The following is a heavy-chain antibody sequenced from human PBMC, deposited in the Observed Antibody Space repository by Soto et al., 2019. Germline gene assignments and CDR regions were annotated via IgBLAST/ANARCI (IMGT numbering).Heavy chain of an antibody. Sequence: QVQPVQSGAEVKKPGSSVKVSCKASGGTFSSYGISWVRQAPGQGLEWMGGIIPMFGRPNYAQKFQGRVTITADESTSTAYMELSSLRSEDTAVYYCARAGIGGSGNNWFDPWGQGTLVTVSS. CDR1: GGTFSSYG. V-gene: IGHV1-69*01. J-gene: IGHJ5*02. D-gene: IGHD3-10*01. CDR3: ARAGIGGSGNNWFDP. CDR2: IIPMFGRP.